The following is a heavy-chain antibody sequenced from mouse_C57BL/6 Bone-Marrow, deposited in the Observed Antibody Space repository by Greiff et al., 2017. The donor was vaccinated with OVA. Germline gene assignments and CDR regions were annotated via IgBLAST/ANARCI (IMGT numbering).Heavy chain of an antibody. CDR2: IYPGSGST. J-gene: IGHJ2*01. CDR3: AGGGRCYFDY. Sequence: QVQLQQPGAELVKPGASVKMSCKASGYTFTSYWITLVKQRPGQGLEWIGDIYPGSGSTNYNEKFKSQATLTVDTSSSPAYMQLSSLTSEDSAVYYCAGGGRCYFDYWGQGTTLTVSS. V-gene: IGHV1-55*01. CDR1: GYTFTSYW.